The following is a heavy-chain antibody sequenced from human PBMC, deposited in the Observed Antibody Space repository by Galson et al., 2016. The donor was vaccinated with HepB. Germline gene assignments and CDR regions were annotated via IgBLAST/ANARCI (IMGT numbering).Heavy chain of an antibody. CDR2: MNPNSGNT. D-gene: IGHD4-17*01. V-gene: IGHV1-8*01. CDR3: ARGDHGDYILGRGYYDYFGMDV. J-gene: IGHJ6*02. Sequence: SVKVSCKASGYTFTRYDINWVRQATGQGLEWLGWMNPNSGNTAYAQKFQGRVTMTRNISINTAYMELSSLRSDDTAVYYCARGDHGDYILGRGYYDYFGMDVWGQGTTVTVSS. CDR1: GYTFTRYD.